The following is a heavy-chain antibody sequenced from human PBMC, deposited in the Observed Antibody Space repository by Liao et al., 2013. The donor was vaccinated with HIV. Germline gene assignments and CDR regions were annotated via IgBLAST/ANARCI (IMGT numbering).Heavy chain of an antibody. CDR3: ARSLGSSDY. CDR2: INHSGST. V-gene: IGHV4-34*01. CDR1: GGSINNHY. J-gene: IGHJ4*02. Sequence: QVQLQQWGAGLLKPSETLSLTCAVSGGSINNHYWSWIRQPPGKGLEWIGEINHSGSTKYNPSLKSRVTISVDTSKNQFSLRLSSVTAADTAVYYCARSLGSSDYWGQGTLVTVSS. D-gene: IGHD3-10*01.